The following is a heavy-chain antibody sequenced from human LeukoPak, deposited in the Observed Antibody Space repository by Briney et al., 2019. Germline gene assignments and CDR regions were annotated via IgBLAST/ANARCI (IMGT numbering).Heavy chain of an antibody. CDR1: GFTFSSYG. D-gene: IGHD6-13*01. CDR3: AKDRGYSSSWYPPDAFDI. V-gene: IGHV3-30*18. CDR2: ISYDGSNK. Sequence: GGSLRLSCAASGFTFSSYGMHWVRQAPGKGLEWVAVISYDGSNKYYADSVKGRFTISRDNSKNTLYLQMNSLRAEDTAVYYCAKDRGYSSSWYPPDAFDIWGQGTMVTVSS. J-gene: IGHJ3*02.